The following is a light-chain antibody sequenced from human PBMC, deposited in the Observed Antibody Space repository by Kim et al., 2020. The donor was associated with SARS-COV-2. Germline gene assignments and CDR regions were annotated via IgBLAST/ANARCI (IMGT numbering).Light chain of an antibody. CDR3: QQYGISPRT. Sequence: EIVLTQSPGTLSLSPGERATLSCRASHSITSNYLSWFQQKPGQAPRLLIYGASSRDTGISDRFSGSGSGTDFTLTISRLEPEDFAVYYCQQYGISPRTFGQGTKVDIK. J-gene: IGKJ1*01. V-gene: IGKV3-20*01. CDR1: HSITSNY. CDR2: GAS.